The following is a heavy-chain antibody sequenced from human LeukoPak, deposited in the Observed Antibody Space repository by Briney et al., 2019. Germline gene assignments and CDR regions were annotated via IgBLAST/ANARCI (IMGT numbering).Heavy chain of an antibody. J-gene: IGHJ6*03. Sequence: ASVKVSCKASGYTFTSYGISWVRRAPGQGLEWMGWISAYKGNTNYAQKLQGRVTMTTDTSTSTAYMELRSLRSDDTAVYYCARVGMTTVTATPKHYMDVWGKGTTVTISS. V-gene: IGHV1-18*01. CDR2: ISAYKGNT. CDR1: GYTFTSYG. CDR3: ARVGMTTVTATPKHYMDV. D-gene: IGHD4-17*01.